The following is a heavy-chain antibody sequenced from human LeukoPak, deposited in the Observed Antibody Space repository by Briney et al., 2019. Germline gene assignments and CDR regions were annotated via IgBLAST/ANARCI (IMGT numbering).Heavy chain of an antibody. CDR3: ARHLSSNWYNEKAFDY. J-gene: IGHJ4*02. V-gene: IGHV5-51*01. CDR2: IYPGDSDA. D-gene: IGHD6-13*01. CDR1: GYSFTNYW. Sequence: GESLKISCKSSGYSFTNYWIGWVRQMPGKGLEWMGIIYPGDSDARYSPSFQGQVTISADKSISTAYLQWSSLKASDTAMYYCARHLSSNWYNEKAFDYWGQGTLVTVSS.